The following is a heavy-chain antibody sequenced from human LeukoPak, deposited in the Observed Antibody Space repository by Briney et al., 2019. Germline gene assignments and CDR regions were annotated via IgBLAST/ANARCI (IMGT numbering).Heavy chain of an antibody. CDR1: GGSFSGYY. V-gene: IGHV4-34*01. CDR3: ARRFHTEVWGNSRPTAGYFQH. Sequence: SETQSLTCAVYGGSFSGYYWSCIRQPPGEGLEWIWEINQSESTNYNPSLERRVTMSVDTSKNQVFPRLSSVTAADTPVSSCARRFHTEVWGNSRPTAGYFQHWGQGTLVTVSS. CDR2: INQSEST. J-gene: IGHJ1*01. D-gene: IGHD3-16*01.